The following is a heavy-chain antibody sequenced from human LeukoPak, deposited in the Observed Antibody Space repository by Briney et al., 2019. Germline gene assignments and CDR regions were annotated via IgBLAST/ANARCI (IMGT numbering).Heavy chain of an antibody. CDR3: GRGAGHSPVAGTDGWFDP. D-gene: IGHD6-19*01. V-gene: IGHV1-69*13. Sequence: ASVKVSCKASGGTFSSYAISWVRQAPGQGLEWMGGIIPIFCTANYAQKFQGRVTITAYESTTTADMELSRLRSEDTAVYDGGRGAGHSPVAGTDGWFDPWGQGTLVTVSS. CDR1: GGTFSSYA. J-gene: IGHJ5*02. CDR2: IIPIFCTA.